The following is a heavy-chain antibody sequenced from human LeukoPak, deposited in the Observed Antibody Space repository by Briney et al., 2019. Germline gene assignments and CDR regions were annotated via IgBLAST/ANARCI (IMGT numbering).Heavy chain of an antibody. CDR1: GYTFTSYG. CDR2: ISAYNGNT. V-gene: IGHV1-18*01. J-gene: IGHJ4*02. D-gene: IGHD1-26*01. Sequence: ASAKVSCKASGYTFTSYGISWVRQAPGQGLEWMGWISAYNGNTNYAQKLQGRVTMTTDTSTSTAYMELRSLRSDDTAVYYCARVIIVGATILNDYWGQGTLVTVSS. CDR3: ARVIIVGATILNDY.